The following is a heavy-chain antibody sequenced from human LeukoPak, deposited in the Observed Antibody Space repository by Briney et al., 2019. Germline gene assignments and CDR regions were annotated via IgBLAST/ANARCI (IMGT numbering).Heavy chain of an antibody. CDR2: IYYSGST. CDR1: GGSISSSSYY. V-gene: IGHV4-39*07. CDR3: ARDLHCSGGSCYSAFDY. D-gene: IGHD2-15*01. Sequence: PSETLSLTCTVSGGSISSSSYYWGWIRQPPGKGLEWIGRIYYSGSTYYNPSLKSRVTISVDTSKNQFSLKLSSVTAADTAVYYCARDLHCSGGSCYSAFDYWGQGTLVTVSS. J-gene: IGHJ4*02.